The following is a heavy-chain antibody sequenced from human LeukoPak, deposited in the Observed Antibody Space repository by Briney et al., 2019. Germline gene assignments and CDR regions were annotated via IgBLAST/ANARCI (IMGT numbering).Heavy chain of an antibody. CDR2: IIPIFGTA. D-gene: IGHD2-2*01. V-gene: IGHV1-69*05. CDR1: GGTFSSYA. CDR3: ARGLRPGCSSTSCYSLGY. J-gene: IGHJ4*02. Sequence: GASVKVSCKASGGTFSSYAISWVRQAPGQGLEWMGGIIPIFGTANYAQKFQGRVTITTDESTSTAYMELSSLRSEDTAVYYCARGLRPGCSSTSCYSLGYWGQGTLVTVSS.